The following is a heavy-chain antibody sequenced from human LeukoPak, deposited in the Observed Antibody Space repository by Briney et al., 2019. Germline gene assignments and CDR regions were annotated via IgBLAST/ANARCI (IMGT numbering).Heavy chain of an antibody. CDR1: GFTFSSYN. CDR3: ARDPYSGAYGDTYYYYMDV. V-gene: IGHV3-21*01. D-gene: IGHD1-26*01. Sequence: PGGSLRLSCAASGFTFSSYNMNWVRQAPGKGLEWVSSITSSSIHIFYADSVRGRFTISRDNAKNSLYLQLNSLRAEDTAIYYCARDPYSGAYGDTYYYYMDVWGKGTTVTISS. J-gene: IGHJ6*03. CDR2: ITSSSIHI.